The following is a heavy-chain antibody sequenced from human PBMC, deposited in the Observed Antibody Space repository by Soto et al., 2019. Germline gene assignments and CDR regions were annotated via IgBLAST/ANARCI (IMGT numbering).Heavy chain of an antibody. Sequence: GGSLRLSCAASGFTFSTSNINWVRQAPGKGLEWVSYISSSSNTIYYAETVKGRFTISRDNGKSSLYLQLNSLRAEDTAVYYCAFGSGSYYWKYWGQGTLVTVSS. CDR1: GFTFSTSN. CDR3: AFGSGSYYWKY. D-gene: IGHD3-10*01. J-gene: IGHJ4*02. V-gene: IGHV3-48*01. CDR2: ISSSSNTI.